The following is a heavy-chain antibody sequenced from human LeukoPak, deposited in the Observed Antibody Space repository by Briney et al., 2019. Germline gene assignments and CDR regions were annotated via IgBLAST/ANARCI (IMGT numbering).Heavy chain of an antibody. D-gene: IGHD3-10*01. V-gene: IGHV1-18*01. J-gene: IGHJ4*02. CDR3: AKTRDTVLNEY. Sequence: ASVKVSCKASGYIFINYGISWVRQAPGQGREWMGWISPYNGHTNYEPNLQDRLTMTTDTSTSTAYMELRSLTSDDTAVYYCAKTRDTVLNEYWGQGTLVTVSS. CDR1: GYIFINYG. CDR2: ISPYNGHT.